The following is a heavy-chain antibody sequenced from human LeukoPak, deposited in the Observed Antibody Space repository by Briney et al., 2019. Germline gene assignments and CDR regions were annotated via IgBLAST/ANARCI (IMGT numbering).Heavy chain of an antibody. CDR1: GGTISGQY. CDR2: VSYSGST. D-gene: IGHD1-26*01. J-gene: IGHJ4*02. V-gene: IGHV4-59*11. CDR3: ARGGASSRYFDY. Sequence: SETLSLTCTVSGGTISGQYWSWIRQPPGKGLEWIGFVSYSGSTNYNPSLNGRVTISLDTSKNQFSLRLNSVTAADTAVYYCARGGASSRYFDYWGQGTLVTVSS.